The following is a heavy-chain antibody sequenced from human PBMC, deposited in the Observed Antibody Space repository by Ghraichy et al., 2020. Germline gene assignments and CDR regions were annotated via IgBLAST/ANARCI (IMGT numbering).Heavy chain of an antibody. CDR1: GFTFSSYS. V-gene: IGHV3-21*01. D-gene: IGHD5-24*01. J-gene: IGHJ6*02. Sequence: LSLTCAASGFTFSSYSMNWVRQAPGKGLEWVSSISSSSSYIYYADSVKGRFTISRDNAKNSLYLQMNSLRAEDTAVYYCARVIEVGLQLKDYYYGMDVWGQGTTVTVSS. CDR2: ISSSSSYI. CDR3: ARVIEVGLQLKDYYYGMDV.